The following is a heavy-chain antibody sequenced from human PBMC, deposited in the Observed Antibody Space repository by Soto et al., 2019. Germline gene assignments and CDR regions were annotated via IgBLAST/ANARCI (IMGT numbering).Heavy chain of an antibody. CDR3: TRDPRITDF. Sequence: PSETLSLTCAVYGGSFSGYYWSWIRQPPGKGLEWIGEINHSGSTNYNPSLKSRVTISVDTSKNQFSLKLSSVTAADTAVYYCTRDPRITDFWGQGTLVTVSS. D-gene: IGHD3-16*01. J-gene: IGHJ4*02. V-gene: IGHV4-34*01. CDR2: INHSGST. CDR1: GGSFSGYY.